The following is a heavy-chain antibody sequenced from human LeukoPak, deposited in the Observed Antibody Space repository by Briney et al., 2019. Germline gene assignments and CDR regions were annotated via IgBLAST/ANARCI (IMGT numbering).Heavy chain of an antibody. D-gene: IGHD2-15*01. CDR3: ARGSKYCSGGSCYSYYFDY. Sequence: PSETLSLTCTVSGGSISSYHWSWIRQPPGKGLEWIGYIYYSGSTNYNPSLKSRVTISVDTSKNQFSLKLSSVTAADTAVYYCARGSKYCSGGSCYSYYFDYWGQGTLVTVSS. CDR2: IYYSGST. V-gene: IGHV4-59*01. CDR1: GGSISSYH. J-gene: IGHJ4*02.